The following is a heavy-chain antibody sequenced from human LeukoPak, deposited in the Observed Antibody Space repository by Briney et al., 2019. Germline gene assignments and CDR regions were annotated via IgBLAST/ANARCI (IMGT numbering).Heavy chain of an antibody. CDR1: GFRFDDYG. D-gene: IGHD6-19*01. V-gene: IGHV3-20*04. Sequence: GGSLRLSCAASGFRFDDYGMSWVRHVPGKGLEWVSGTNWDGASTGYADSVKGRFTISRDNSKNTLYLQMNSLRAEDTAVYYCAKDSSGWYPEYFQHWGQGTLVTVSS. CDR3: AKDSSGWYPEYFQH. J-gene: IGHJ1*01. CDR2: TNWDGAST.